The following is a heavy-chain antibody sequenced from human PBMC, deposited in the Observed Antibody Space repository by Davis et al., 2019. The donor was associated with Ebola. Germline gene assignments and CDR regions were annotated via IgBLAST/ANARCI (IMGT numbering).Heavy chain of an antibody. D-gene: IGHD3-3*01. Sequence: GESLKISCAASGFTVSTHGMHWVRQAPGKGLEWVAVVSHSEREKFYADSVKGRFTISRDNSENTLYLQMNSLTADDTAVYYCARAVFHEVLDYWGQGTPVTVSP. CDR3: ARAVFHEVLDY. J-gene: IGHJ4*02. CDR1: GFTVSTHG. V-gene: IGHV3-30*19. CDR2: VSHSEREK.